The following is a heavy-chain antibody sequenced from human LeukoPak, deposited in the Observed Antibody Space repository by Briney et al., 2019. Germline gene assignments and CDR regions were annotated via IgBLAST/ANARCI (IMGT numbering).Heavy chain of an antibody. V-gene: IGHV3-30*04. D-gene: IGHD3-10*01. CDR1: GFTFSSYA. Sequence: GGSLRLSCAASGFTFSSYAMHWVRQAPGKGLEWVAVVSLDGRNKYYADSVKDRFTISRDNSKNTLYLQMNSLRAEDTAVYYCARGKEYYYGSGNPTWGQGTLVTVSS. CDR2: VSLDGRNK. J-gene: IGHJ5*02. CDR3: ARGKEYYYGSGNPT.